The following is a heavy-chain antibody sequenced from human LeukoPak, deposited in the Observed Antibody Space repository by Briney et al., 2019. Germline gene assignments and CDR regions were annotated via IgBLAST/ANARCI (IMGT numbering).Heavy chain of an antibody. D-gene: IGHD3-10*01. CDR1: GYTFTGYY. J-gene: IGHJ3*02. V-gene: IGHV1-2*02. Sequence: ASVKVSCKASGYTFTGYYMHWVRQAPGQGLEWMGWINPNSGGTNYAQKFQGRVTMTRDTSISTAYMELSRLRSDDTAVYYCARAPLGEDGSEIWGQGTMVTVSS. CDR2: INPNSGGT. CDR3: ARAPLGEDGSEI.